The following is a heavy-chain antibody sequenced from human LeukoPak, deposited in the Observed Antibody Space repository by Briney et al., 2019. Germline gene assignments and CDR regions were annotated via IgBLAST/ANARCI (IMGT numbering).Heavy chain of an antibody. CDR2: MYHSGST. V-gene: IGHV4-38-2*02. D-gene: IGHD6-13*01. J-gene: IGHJ1*01. Sequence: SETLSLTCAVSGYSISSGYDWGWIRQPPGKGLEWIGSMYHSGSTYYKPSLKSRVTISVDTSKNQFSLKLSSVTAADTAVYYCAREEGSWYNFQHRGQGTLVTGSS. CDR3: AREEGSWYNFQH. CDR1: GYSISSGYD.